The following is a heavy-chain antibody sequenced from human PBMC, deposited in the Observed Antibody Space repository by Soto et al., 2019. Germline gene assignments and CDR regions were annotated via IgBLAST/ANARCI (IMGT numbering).Heavy chain of an antibody. D-gene: IGHD1-20*01. CDR3: ARDNFSPPFYYYYGMDV. V-gene: IGHV4-4*02. CDR1: GGSISSSNW. J-gene: IGHJ6*02. Sequence: SETLSLTCAVSGGSISSSNWWSWVRQPPGKGLEWIGEIYHSGSTNYNLSLKSRVTISVDKSKNQFSLKLSSVTAADTAVYYCARDNFSPPFYYYYGMDVWGQGTTVTVSS. CDR2: IYHSGST.